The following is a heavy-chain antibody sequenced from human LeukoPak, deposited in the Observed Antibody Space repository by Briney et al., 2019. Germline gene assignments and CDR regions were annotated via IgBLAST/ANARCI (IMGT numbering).Heavy chain of an antibody. V-gene: IGHV4-59*01. J-gene: IGHJ4*02. CDR2: IYYSGST. Sequence: SETLSLTCTVSGVSISSYYWSWIRQPPGKGLEWIGYIYYSGSTNYNPSLKSRVTISVDTSKNQFSLKLSSVTAADTAVYYCARIPRDGYNPYYFDYWGQGTLVTVSS. CDR3: ARIPRDGYNPYYFDY. D-gene: IGHD5-24*01. CDR1: GVSISSYY.